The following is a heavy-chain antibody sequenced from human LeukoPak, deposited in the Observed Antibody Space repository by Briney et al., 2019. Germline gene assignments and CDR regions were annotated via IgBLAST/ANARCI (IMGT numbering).Heavy chain of an antibody. V-gene: IGHV1-8*03. CDR1: GYTFTSYD. CDR3: ARAAYSSSWSYYYYYMDV. D-gene: IGHD6-13*01. Sequence: ASVKVSCKASGYTFTSYDINWVRQATGQGLEWMGWMNPNSGNTGYAQKFQGRVTITRNTSISTAYMELSSLRSEDTAVYCCARAAYSSSWSYYYYYMDVWGKGTAVTVSS. CDR2: MNPNSGNT. J-gene: IGHJ6*03.